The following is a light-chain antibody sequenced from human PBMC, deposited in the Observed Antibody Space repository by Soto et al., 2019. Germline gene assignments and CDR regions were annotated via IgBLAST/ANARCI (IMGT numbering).Light chain of an antibody. CDR1: QSISNW. V-gene: IGKV1-5*03. CDR3: QQYNDYSRT. Sequence: DIQMTQSPSTLSASVGDRVIITCRASQSISNWLAWYQQKPGKAPKLLIYRASNLEGGVSSRFSGSGSGTEFALTISSLQSDDFATYYGQQYNDYSRTFGQGTKVE. J-gene: IGKJ1*01. CDR2: RAS.